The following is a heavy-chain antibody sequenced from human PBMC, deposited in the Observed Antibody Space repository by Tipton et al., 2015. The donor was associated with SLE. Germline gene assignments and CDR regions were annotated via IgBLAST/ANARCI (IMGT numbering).Heavy chain of an antibody. CDR1: GFTFSTYG. Sequence: LRLSCAATGFTFSTYGMHWARQPPGKGLEWSGEVNHRGSTNYNPSLKSRVTISIDTSKNQFSLKLGSVTAADTAVYYCARGKGNSSGWGHYYFYGMDVWGQGTTVTVSS. J-gene: IGHJ6*02. D-gene: IGHD6-19*01. CDR3: ARGKGNSSGWGHYYFYGMDV. CDR2: VNHRGST. V-gene: IGHV4-34*01.